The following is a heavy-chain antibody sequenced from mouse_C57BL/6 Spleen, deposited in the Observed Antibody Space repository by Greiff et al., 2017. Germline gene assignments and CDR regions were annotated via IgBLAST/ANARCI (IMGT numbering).Heavy chain of an antibody. J-gene: IGHJ2*01. V-gene: IGHV1-82*01. CDR3: ARLYGSKYYFDY. D-gene: IGHD1-1*01. Sequence: QVQLKQSGPELVKPGASVKISCKASGYAFSSSWMNWVKQRPGKGLEWIGRIYPGDGDTNYNGKFKGKATLTADKSSSTAYMELRSLTSEDSAVYFCARLYGSKYYFDYWGQGTTLTVSS. CDR1: GYAFSSSW. CDR2: IYPGDGDT.